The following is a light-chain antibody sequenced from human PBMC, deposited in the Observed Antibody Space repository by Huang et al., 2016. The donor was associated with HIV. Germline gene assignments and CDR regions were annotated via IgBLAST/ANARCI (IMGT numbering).Light chain of an antibody. J-gene: IGKJ4*01. Sequence: DIQMTQSPSSLSASVGDRVTIACRASQSIGTYVNCYQQKPGKAPRLLIHVASSLQSGVPSRFSCSGSGTDFTLTISSLQPEDFATYYCQQSYSALGLTFGGGTKVEIK. CDR3: QQSYSALGLT. CDR2: VAS. V-gene: IGKV1-39*01. CDR1: QSIGTY.